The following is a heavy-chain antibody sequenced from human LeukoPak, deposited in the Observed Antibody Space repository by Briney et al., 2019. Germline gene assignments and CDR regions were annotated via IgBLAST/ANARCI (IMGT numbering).Heavy chain of an antibody. CDR2: IYHSGST. CDR1: GYSISSGYY. J-gene: IGHJ4*02. D-gene: IGHD4-11*01. Sequence: SETLSLTCTVSGYSISSGYYWGWIRQPPGKGLEWIGSIYHSGSTYYNPSLKSRVTISVDTSKNQFSLKLSSVTAADTAVYYCARYHDYSNYYSDWGQGTLVTVSS. V-gene: IGHV4-38-2*02. CDR3: ARYHDYSNYYSD.